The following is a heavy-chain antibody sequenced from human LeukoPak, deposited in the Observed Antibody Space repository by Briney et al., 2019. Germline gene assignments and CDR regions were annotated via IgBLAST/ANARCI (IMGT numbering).Heavy chain of an antibody. D-gene: IGHD3-16*02. CDR2: ISSSGSTI. CDR1: GFTFSSYE. CDR3: ARDLATRQRTGLYDS. J-gene: IGHJ4*02. Sequence: GGTLRLSCAASGFTFSSYEMNWVRQAPGKGLEWVSYISSSGSTIYYADSVKGRFTISRDNAKNSLYLRMNSLRAEDTAVYYCARDLATRQRTGLYDSWGQGALVTVSS. V-gene: IGHV3-48*03.